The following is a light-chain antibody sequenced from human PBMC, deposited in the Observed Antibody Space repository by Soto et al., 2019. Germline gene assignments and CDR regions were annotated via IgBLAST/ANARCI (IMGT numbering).Light chain of an antibody. J-gene: IGKJ4*01. CDR3: QKYNSAPPA. CDR2: AAS. CDR1: QGISNY. V-gene: IGKV1-27*01. Sequence: DIQMTQSPYSLSASEVDRVTITCRASQGISNYLAWYQQKPGKVPKLLIYAASTLQSGVPSRFSGSGSGTDFTLTISSLQPEDVAPYYCQKYNSAPPAIGGGTKVEIK.